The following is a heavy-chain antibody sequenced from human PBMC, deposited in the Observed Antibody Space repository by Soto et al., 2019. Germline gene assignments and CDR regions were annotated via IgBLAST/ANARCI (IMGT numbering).Heavy chain of an antibody. V-gene: IGHV4-34*01. Sequence: SETLSLTCAVYVGSFSGYYWSWIRQPPGKGLEWIGEINHSGSTNYNPSLKSRVTISIDTSKNQFSLKLNSVTAADTAVYYCAITTTQYWGQGTXVTVSS. CDR1: VGSFSGYY. CDR2: INHSGST. CDR3: AITTTQY. D-gene: IGHD1-26*01. J-gene: IGHJ4*02.